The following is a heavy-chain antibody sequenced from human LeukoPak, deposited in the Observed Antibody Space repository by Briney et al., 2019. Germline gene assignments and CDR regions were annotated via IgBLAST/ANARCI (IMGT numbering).Heavy chain of an antibody. V-gene: IGHV3-21*01. CDR3: ARGGVGLLIIPGWKYDNYGLDV. J-gene: IGHJ6*02. Sequence: PGGSLRLSCAASGFTLSTYSMNWVRQAAGKGLEWVSSISSSASYMYYADSVKGRFTISRDNAKNSLYLQMNSLRAEDTAVYYCARGGVGLLIIPGWKYDNYGLDVWGQGTTVTVSS. D-gene: IGHD3/OR15-3a*01. CDR2: ISSSASYM. CDR1: GFTLSTYS.